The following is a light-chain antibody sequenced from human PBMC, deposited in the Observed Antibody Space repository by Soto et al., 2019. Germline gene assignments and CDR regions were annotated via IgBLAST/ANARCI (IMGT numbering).Light chain of an antibody. Sequence: QSALTQPASVSGSPGQSITISCTGTSSDVGGYNYVSWYQQHPGKAPKLMIYDVSNRPSGVSTRLSVSKSGNTASLTISGLQAEDEADYYCSSYTSSRTYVFGTGTKVTVL. V-gene: IGLV2-14*01. J-gene: IGLJ1*01. CDR3: SSYTSSRTYV. CDR2: DVS. CDR1: SSDVGGYNY.